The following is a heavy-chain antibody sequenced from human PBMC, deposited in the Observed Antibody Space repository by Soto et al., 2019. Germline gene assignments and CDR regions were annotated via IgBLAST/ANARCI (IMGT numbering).Heavy chain of an antibody. J-gene: IGHJ4*02. V-gene: IGHV4-59*01. CDR1: GGSISSYY. D-gene: IGHD3-9*01. Sequence: SETLSLTCTVSGGSISSYYWSWIRQPPGKGLEWIGYIYYSGSTNYNPSLKSRVTISVDTSKNQFSLKLSSVTAADTAVYYCARGKGPTILDYWGQGTLVTVSS. CDR3: ARGKGPTILDY. CDR2: IYYSGST.